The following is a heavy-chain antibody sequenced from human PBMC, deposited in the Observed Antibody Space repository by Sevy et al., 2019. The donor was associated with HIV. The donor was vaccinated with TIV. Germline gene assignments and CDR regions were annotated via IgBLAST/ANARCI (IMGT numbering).Heavy chain of an antibody. CDR3: AIVVAVPYIVVVVDASLAPFDI. CDR2: ISGYSGNT. J-gene: IGHJ3*02. Sequence: ASVKVSCKASGYTFTSYGITWVRQAPGQGLEWMGWISGYSGNTNYDQTFQGRVTMTTDTSTSTAYMELRSLRSDDTAVYYCAIVVAVPYIVVVVDASLAPFDIWGQGTMVTVSS. CDR1: GYTFTSYG. D-gene: IGHD2-15*01. V-gene: IGHV1-18*01.